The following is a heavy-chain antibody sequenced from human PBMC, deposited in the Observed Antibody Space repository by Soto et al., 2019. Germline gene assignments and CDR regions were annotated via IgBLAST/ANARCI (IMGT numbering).Heavy chain of an antibody. V-gene: IGHV3-30*18. Sequence: QVQLVESGGGVVQPGRSLRLSCAASGFTFSSYGMHWVRQVPGKGLEWVAVISYDGSNKYYADSVKGRFTISRDNSKNTLYLQMNILRAEDTAVYYCAKDLGSAHVVIAIRGWCDPWGQGTLVTVSS. CDR3: AKDLGSAHVVIAIRGWCDP. CDR2: ISYDGSNK. CDR1: GFTFSSYG. J-gene: IGHJ5*02. D-gene: IGHD2-21*01.